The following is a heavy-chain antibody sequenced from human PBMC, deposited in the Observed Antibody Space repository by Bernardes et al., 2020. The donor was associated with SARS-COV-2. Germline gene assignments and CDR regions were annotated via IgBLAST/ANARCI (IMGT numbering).Heavy chain of an antibody. Sequence: GGSLRLSCAASGFTFRNYGMHWVRQAPGKGLEWVAVVWYDGSNKYFVDSVKGRFTLSRDTSKNTVYLQMNSLRAEDTAVYYCAKDLATTWSTGPHYYFDFWGRGTLVTVSS. J-gene: IGHJ4*02. V-gene: IGHV3-33*06. CDR1: GFTFRNYG. CDR2: VWYDGSNK. CDR3: AKDLATTWSTGPHYYFDF. D-gene: IGHD4-17*01.